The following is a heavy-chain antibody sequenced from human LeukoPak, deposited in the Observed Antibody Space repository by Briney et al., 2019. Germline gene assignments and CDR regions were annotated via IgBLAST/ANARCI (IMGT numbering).Heavy chain of an antibody. V-gene: IGHV4-30-4*07. CDR3: ARGLNDSWTGENY. J-gene: IGHJ4*02. Sequence: SETLSLTCAVSGDSFSSIAYSWTWVRQPPGKGLEWIGYIYYSGSAYYNSSLKSRVTISLDTSKSQFSLKVRYVTAADTAVYYCARGLNDSWTGENYWGQGTLVTVSS. D-gene: IGHD3-3*01. CDR1: GDSFSSIAYS. CDR2: IYYSGSA.